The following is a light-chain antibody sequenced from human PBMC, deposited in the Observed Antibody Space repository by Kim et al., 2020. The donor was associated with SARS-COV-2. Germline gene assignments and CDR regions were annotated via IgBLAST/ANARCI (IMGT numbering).Light chain of an antibody. CDR3: CSYAGSSTHVV. V-gene: IGLV2-23*02. CDR1: SSDVGSYNL. Sequence: QSITISCTGTSSDVGSYNLVSWYQQHPGKAPKLIIYEVTKRPSGVSNRFSGSKSGNTASLTISGLQTEDETDYYCCSYAGSSTHVVFGGGTKLTVL. J-gene: IGLJ2*01. CDR2: EVT.